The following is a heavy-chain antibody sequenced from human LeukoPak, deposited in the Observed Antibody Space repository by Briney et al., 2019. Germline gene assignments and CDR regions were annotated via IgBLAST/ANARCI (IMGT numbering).Heavy chain of an antibody. CDR1: GGTFSSYT. CDR3: ARFYYDQGDAFDI. CDR2: IIPILGIA. J-gene: IGHJ3*02. V-gene: IGHV1-69*02. Sequence: SVKVSCKASGGTFSSYTISWVRQAPGQGLEWMGRIIPILGIANYAQKFQGRVTITADKSTSTAYMELSSLRSEDTAVYYCARFYYDQGDAFDIWGQGTVVTVSS. D-gene: IGHD3-22*01.